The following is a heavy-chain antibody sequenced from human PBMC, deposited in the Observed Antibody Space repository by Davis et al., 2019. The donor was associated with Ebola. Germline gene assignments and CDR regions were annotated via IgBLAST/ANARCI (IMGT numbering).Heavy chain of an antibody. V-gene: IGHV4-39*01. J-gene: IGHJ3*02. D-gene: IGHD3-3*01. CDR1: GGSINSLNFY. Sequence: SETLSLTCGVSGGSINSLNFYWGWIRQPPGKRLEWIGSIYHSGSTYSNPSLKSRVTLSVDTSKNQFSLRLNSVTAADTAVYYCARPAEYYDFGDVYDIWGPGTVVTVSS. CDR2: IYHSGST. CDR3: ARPAEYYDFGDVYDI.